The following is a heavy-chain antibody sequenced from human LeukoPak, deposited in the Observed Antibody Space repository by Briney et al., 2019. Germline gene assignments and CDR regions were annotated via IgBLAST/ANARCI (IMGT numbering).Heavy chain of an antibody. J-gene: IGHJ4*02. CDR2: MNPNSGNT. CDR3: ARGYCSGGSCYSGTPDY. Sequence: ASVKVSCKASGYSFTSNDINWVRQATGQGLEWMGWMNPNSGNTGYAQMFQGRVTMTRDMSTSTVYMELSSLRSEDTAVYYCARGYCSGGSCYSGTPDYWGQGTLVTVSS. D-gene: IGHD2-15*01. V-gene: IGHV1-8*02. CDR1: GYSFTSND.